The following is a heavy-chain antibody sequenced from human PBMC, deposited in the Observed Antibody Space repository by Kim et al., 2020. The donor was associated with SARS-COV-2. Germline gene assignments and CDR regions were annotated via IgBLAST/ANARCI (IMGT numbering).Heavy chain of an antibody. CDR2: IKAASGDT. CDR1: GYTFSNSG. V-gene: IGHV1-3*01. D-gene: IGHD3-16*01. Sequence: ASVKVSCKGSGYTFSNSGMHWVRQAPGQRLEWMGWIKAASGDTEYSQKFQGRVAITRDTSATTVYMELNRLTSEDTAVYYCARLIGTRTTWDYWGQGTLVTVSS. CDR3: ARLIGTRTTWDY. J-gene: IGHJ4*02.